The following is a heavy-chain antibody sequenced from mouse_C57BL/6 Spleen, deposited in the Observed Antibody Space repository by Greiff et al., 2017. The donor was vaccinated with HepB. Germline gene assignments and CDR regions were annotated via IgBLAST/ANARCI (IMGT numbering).Heavy chain of an antibody. CDR1: GFSLTSDG. CDR2: IWGDGST. CDR3: AKGRTGTDWFAY. D-gene: IGHD4-1*01. J-gene: IGHJ3*01. Sequence: VKLMESGPGLVAPSQRLSIPCTVPGFSLTSDGVSWVRQPPGKGLEWLGVIWGDGSTNYHSALISRLSISKDNSKSQVFLKLNSLQTDDTATYYCAKGRTGTDWFAYWAQGTLATVSA. V-gene: IGHV2-3*01.